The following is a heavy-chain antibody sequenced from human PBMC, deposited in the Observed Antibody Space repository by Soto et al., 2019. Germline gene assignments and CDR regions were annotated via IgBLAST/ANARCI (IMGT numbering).Heavy chain of an antibody. V-gene: IGHV4-34*01. Sequence: PSETLSLTCAVYGGSFSGYYWSWIRQPPGKGLEWIGEINHSGGTNYNPSLKGRVTISVDTSKNQFSLKLSSVTAADTAVYYCARTYSSSWSPFDYSGQGTLVTVSS. CDR3: ARTYSSSWSPFDY. D-gene: IGHD6-13*01. CDR2: INHSGGT. CDR1: GGSFSGYY. J-gene: IGHJ4*02.